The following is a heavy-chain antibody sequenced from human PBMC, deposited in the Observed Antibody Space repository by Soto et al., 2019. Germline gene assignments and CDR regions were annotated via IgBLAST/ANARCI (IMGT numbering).Heavy chain of an antibody. D-gene: IGHD3-22*01. CDR1: GGSFSSGSYY. CDR2: IYYSGIT. V-gene: IGHV4-61*01. J-gene: IGHJ5*02. CDR3: ARELENYYDSSGYYWFDP. Sequence: SETLSLTCTVSGGSFSSGSYYWIWIRQPPGKVLEWIGYIYYSGITNYNPSLKSRVTISVDTSKNQFSLKLSSVTAADTAVYYCARELENYYDSSGYYWFDPWGQGTLVTVSS.